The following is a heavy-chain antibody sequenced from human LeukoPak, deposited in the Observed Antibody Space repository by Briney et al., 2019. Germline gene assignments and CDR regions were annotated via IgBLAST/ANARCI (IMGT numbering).Heavy chain of an antibody. J-gene: IGHJ6*03. V-gene: IGHV3-21*04. CDR3: AKDSSPGPPLYYMDV. CDR1: GFIFSDYS. Sequence: PGGSLRLSCAASGFIFSDYSMNWVRQAPGKGLEWVTSISSSSSYTYYADSVKGRFTISRDNSKNTLYLRMNSLRAEDTAVYYCAKDSSPGPPLYYMDVWGKGTTVTVSS. CDR2: ISSSSSYT. D-gene: IGHD3-10*01.